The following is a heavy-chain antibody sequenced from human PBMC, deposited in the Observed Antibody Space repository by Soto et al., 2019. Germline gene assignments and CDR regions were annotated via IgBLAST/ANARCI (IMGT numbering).Heavy chain of an antibody. CDR3: ARDLNYYDSSGYRTDWFDP. Sequence: SETLSLTCTVSGGSISSGDYYWSWIRQPPGKGLEWIGYIYYSGSTYYNPSLKSRVTISVDTSKNQFSLKLSSVTAADTAVYYCARDLNYYDSSGYRTDWFDPWGQGTPVTVSS. V-gene: IGHV4-30-4*01. CDR2: IYYSGST. J-gene: IGHJ5*02. CDR1: GGSISSGDYY. D-gene: IGHD3-22*01.